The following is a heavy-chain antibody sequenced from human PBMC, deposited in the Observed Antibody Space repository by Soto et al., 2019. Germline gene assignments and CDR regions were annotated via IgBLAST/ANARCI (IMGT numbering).Heavy chain of an antibody. CDR1: GYSFTSYW. D-gene: IGHD2-15*01. V-gene: IGHV5-51*01. CDR2: IYPGDSDT. Sequence: GESLKISCKGSGYSFTSYWIGWVRQMPWKGLEWMGIIYPGDSDTRYSPSFQGQVTISADKSISTAYLQWSSLKASDIAMYFCAIGRTLGLLDQDFETWGKETLVTVAS. J-gene: IGHJ3*02. CDR3: AIGRTLGLLDQDFET.